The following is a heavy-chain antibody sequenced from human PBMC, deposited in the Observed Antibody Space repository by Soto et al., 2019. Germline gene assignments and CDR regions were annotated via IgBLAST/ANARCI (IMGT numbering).Heavy chain of an antibody. J-gene: IGHJ4*02. CDR1: GFTFTRYS. V-gene: IGHV3-21*01. CDR3: ARESEDLTSNFDY. Sequence: GGSLRLYCAASGFTFTRYSMNWVRQAPGKGLEWVSSISSTTNYIYYADSMKGRFTVSRDNAKNSVYLEMNSLSAEDTAVYYCARESEDLTSNFDYWGQGTLVTVSS. CDR2: ISSTTNYI.